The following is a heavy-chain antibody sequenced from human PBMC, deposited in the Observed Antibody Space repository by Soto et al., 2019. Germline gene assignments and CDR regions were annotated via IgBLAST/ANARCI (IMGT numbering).Heavy chain of an antibody. D-gene: IGHD4-17*01. CDR3: ATGGTTVTRRFDY. CDR2: ITPIFDTT. CDR1: GGGFSTYA. Sequence: QVQLVQSGAEVKKPGSSVKVSCKASGGGFSTYAITWVRQAPGQGLEWMGGITPIFDTTNYAQKFQGRVTITADESTPPVHMELTSLTSEDTAVYYCATGGTTVTRRFDYWGQGTLVTVSS. J-gene: IGHJ4*02. V-gene: IGHV1-69*01.